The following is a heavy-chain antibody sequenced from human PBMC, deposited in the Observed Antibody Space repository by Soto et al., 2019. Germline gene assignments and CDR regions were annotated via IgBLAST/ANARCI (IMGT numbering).Heavy chain of an antibody. CDR1: GGSISSSSYY. CDR3: ARHAPSYNWNNVDYYYYGMDV. Sequence: PSETLSLTCTVSGGSISSSSYYWGWIRQPPGKGLEWIGSIYYSGSTYYNPSLKSRVTISVDTSKNQFSLKLSSVTAADTAVYYCARHAPSYNWNNVDYYYYGMDVWGQGTKVTVSS. J-gene: IGHJ6*02. V-gene: IGHV4-39*01. CDR2: IYYSGST. D-gene: IGHD1-20*01.